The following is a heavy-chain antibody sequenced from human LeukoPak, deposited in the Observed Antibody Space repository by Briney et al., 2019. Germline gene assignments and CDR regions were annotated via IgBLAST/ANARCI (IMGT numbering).Heavy chain of an antibody. V-gene: IGHV4-59*01. D-gene: IGHD5-12*01. CDR1: GGSISSYY. CDR2: IYYSGST. J-gene: IGHJ4*02. Sequence: SETLSLTCTVSGGSISSYYWSWIRQPPGKGLEWIGYIYYSGSTNYNPSLKSRVTISVDTSKNQFSLKLSSVTAADTAVYYCARGGYSGYDFEYWGQGTLVTVSS. CDR3: ARGGYSGYDFEY.